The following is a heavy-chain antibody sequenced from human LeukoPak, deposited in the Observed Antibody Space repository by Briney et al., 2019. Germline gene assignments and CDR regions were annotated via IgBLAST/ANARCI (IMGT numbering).Heavy chain of an antibody. CDR3: AKDRGSGSYSNWFDP. Sequence: GASVKVSCKASGGTFSSYAISWVRQAPGQGLEWMGRIIPIFGTANYAQKFQGRVTITTDESTSTAYMELSSLRSEDTAVYYCAKDRGSGSYSNWFDPWGQGTLVTVSS. CDR2: IIPIFGTA. D-gene: IGHD3-10*01. CDR1: GGTFSSYA. V-gene: IGHV1-69*05. J-gene: IGHJ5*02.